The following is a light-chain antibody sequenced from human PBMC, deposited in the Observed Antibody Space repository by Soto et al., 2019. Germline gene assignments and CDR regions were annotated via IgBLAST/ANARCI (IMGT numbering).Light chain of an antibody. CDR1: QSISRF. CDR3: QQSYSTPRT. J-gene: IGKJ1*01. CDR2: AAS. Sequence: DIQMTHSPSSLSESVGDRAPINCRASQSISRFLHWYQQRPGKAPKLLIYAASSLQSGVPSRFSGSGSGTDFTLTISSLQPEDFATYYCQQSYSTPRTVGQGTRVDSK. V-gene: IGKV1-39*01.